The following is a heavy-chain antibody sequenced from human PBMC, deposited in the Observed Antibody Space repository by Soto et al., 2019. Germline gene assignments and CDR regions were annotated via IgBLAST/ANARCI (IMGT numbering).Heavy chain of an antibody. J-gene: IGHJ4*02. Sequence: GESRKISCKGSGYSFTSYWIGWVRQMPGKGLEWMGIIYPGDSDTRYSPSFQGQVTISADKPISTAYLQWSSLKASDTAMYYCARPPVTIFGVVTPFDYPGQGTLVTVSS. CDR2: IYPGDSDT. CDR1: GYSFTSYW. V-gene: IGHV5-51*01. CDR3: ARPPVTIFGVVTPFDY. D-gene: IGHD3-3*01.